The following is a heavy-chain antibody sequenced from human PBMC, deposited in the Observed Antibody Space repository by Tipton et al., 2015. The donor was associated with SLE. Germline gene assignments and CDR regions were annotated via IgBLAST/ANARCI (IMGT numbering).Heavy chain of an antibody. D-gene: IGHD2-21*02. Sequence: QLVQSGAEVKKPGESLTISCKTSGYSFANYRIGWVRQTPGKGLEWMGIIYPGDSDTTYSPSFQGQVTISVDKSISTAYLQWSSLKASDTAMYYCARLTDLRDWFDPWGQGTLVTVSS. J-gene: IGHJ5*02. V-gene: IGHV5-51*03. CDR1: GYSFANYR. CDR2: IYPGDSDT. CDR3: ARLTDLRDWFDP.